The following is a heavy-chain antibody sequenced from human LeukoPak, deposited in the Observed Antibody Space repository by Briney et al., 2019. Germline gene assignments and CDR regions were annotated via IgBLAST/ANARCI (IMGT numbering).Heavy chain of an antibody. CDR3: ARDISLLYSSGWYGAYYFDY. V-gene: IGHV4-4*07. J-gene: IGHJ4*02. Sequence: NPSETLSLTCTVSGGSISSYYWSWIRQPAGKGLEWIGRIYTSGNTNYNPSLKSRVTISVDKSKNQFSLKLSSVTAADTAVYYCARDISLLYSSGWYGAYYFDYWGQGTLVTVSS. CDR2: IYTSGNT. D-gene: IGHD6-19*01. CDR1: GGSISSYY.